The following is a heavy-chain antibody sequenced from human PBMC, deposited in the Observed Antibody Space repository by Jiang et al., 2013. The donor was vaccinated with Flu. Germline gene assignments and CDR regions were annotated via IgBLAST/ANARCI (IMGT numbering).Heavy chain of an antibody. Sequence: LLESGGGLVQPGGSLRLSCAASGFTFSSYAMSWVRQAPGKGLEWVSAISGSGGSTYYADSVKGRFTISRDNSKNTLYLQMNSLRAEDTAVYYCAKVGHSSSFTWAGDAFDIWGQGTMVTVSS. J-gene: IGHJ3*02. D-gene: IGHD6-6*01. V-gene: IGHV3-23*01. CDR2: ISGSGGST. CDR3: AKVGHSSSFTWAGDAFDI. CDR1: GFTFSSYA.